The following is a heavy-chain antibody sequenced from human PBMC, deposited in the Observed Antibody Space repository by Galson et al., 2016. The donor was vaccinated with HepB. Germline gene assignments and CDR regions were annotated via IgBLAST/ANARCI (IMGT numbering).Heavy chain of an antibody. CDR1: DDSINRSPYF. V-gene: IGHV4-39*07. CDR2: MYHSGST. CDR3: AIGQIVVVIPFFDN. J-gene: IGHJ4*02. D-gene: IGHD3-22*01. Sequence: TLSLTCTVSDDSINRSPYFWGWIRQPPGKGLEWIGNMYHSGSTYYNPSLKSRVSISLDTSKNQFSLKLSSVTAPDTAVYYCAIGQIVVVIPFFDNWGQGTLVTVSS.